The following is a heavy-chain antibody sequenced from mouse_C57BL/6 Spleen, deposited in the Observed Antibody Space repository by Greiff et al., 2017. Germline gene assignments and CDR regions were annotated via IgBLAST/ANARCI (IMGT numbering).Heavy chain of an antibody. D-gene: IGHD2-4*01. CDR2: IYPSDSET. Sequence: QVQLQQPGAELVRPGSSVKLSCKASGYTFTSYWMDWVKQRPGQGLEWIGNIYPSDSETHYNQKFKDKATLTVDKSSSTAYMQLSSLTSEDSAVYYCARGDYDVEDYAMDYWGQGTSVTVSS. V-gene: IGHV1-61*01. CDR1: GYTFTSYW. J-gene: IGHJ4*01. CDR3: ARGDYDVEDYAMDY.